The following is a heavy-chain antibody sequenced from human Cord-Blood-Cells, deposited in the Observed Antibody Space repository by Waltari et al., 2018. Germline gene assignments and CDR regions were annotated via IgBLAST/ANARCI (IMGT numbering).Heavy chain of an antibody. CDR2: IVVGSGNT. J-gene: IGHJ4*02. D-gene: IGHD6-13*01. V-gene: IGHV1-58*01. CDR3: AADNSSSWIYDY. Sequence: QMQLVQSGPEVKKPGTSVKVSCKASGFTFTRPAVQWVRQARGQRLEWIGWIVVGSGNTNYAQKFQERVTITRDMSTSTAYMELSSLRSEDTAVYYCAADNSSSWIYDYWGQGTLVTVSS. CDR1: GFTFTRPA.